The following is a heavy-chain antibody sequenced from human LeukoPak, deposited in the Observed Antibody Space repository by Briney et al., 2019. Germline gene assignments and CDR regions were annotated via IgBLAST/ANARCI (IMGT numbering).Heavy chain of an antibody. Sequence: KPSETLSLTCTVSGGSISSYYWSWIRQPPGKGLEWIGYIYYSGSTNYNPSLKSRVTISVDTSKNQFSLKLSSVTAADTAVYYCARDRLSARYNWFDPWGQGTLVTVSS. CDR1: GGSISSYY. J-gene: IGHJ5*02. V-gene: IGHV4-59*12. CDR3: ARDRLSARYNWFDP. CDR2: IYYSGST.